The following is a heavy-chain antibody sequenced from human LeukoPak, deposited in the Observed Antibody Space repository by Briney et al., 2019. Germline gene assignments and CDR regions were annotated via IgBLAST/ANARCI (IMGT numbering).Heavy chain of an antibody. V-gene: IGHV3-21*01. CDR3: ARIYCSGGSCYSFFDY. D-gene: IGHD2-15*01. Sequence: PGGSLRLSCAASGFTFSSYSMNWVRQAPGKGLEWVSSISSSSSYIYYADSVKGRFTISRDNAKNSLYLQMNSLRAEDTAVYYCARIYCSGGSCYSFFDYWGQGTLVTVSS. CDR2: ISSSSSYI. CDR1: GFTFSSYS. J-gene: IGHJ4*02.